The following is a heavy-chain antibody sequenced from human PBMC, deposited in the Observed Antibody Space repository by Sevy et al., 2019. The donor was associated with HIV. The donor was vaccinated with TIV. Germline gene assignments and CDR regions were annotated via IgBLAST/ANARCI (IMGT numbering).Heavy chain of an antibody. CDR3: ARDRRKTYYYGSGSFDDAFDI. J-gene: IGHJ3*02. Sequence: GGSLRLSCAASGFTFSDYYMSWIRQAPGKGLEWVSYISSSGSTIYYADSVKCRFTISSDNAKNSLYLQMNSLRAEDTAVYYCARDRRKTYYYGSGSFDDAFDIWGQGTMVTVSS. CDR1: GFTFSDYY. V-gene: IGHV3-11*01. D-gene: IGHD3-10*01. CDR2: ISSSGSTI.